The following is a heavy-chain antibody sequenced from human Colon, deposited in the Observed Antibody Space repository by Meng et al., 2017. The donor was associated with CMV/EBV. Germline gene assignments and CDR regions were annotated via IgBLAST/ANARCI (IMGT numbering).Heavy chain of an antibody. D-gene: IGHD3-3*01. V-gene: IGHV3-74*01. CDR2: INSEGSST. Sequence: GGSLRLSCAASGFTFSNYWMHWVRQAPGKGLVWVSRINSEGSSTSYADSVTGRFTISRDNAKNTLYLQMNSLRAEDTAVYYCARDLDDFWSGYRTPAWFDPWGQGTLVTVSS. CDR3: ARDLDDFWSGYRTPAWFDP. J-gene: IGHJ5*02. CDR1: GFTFSNYW.